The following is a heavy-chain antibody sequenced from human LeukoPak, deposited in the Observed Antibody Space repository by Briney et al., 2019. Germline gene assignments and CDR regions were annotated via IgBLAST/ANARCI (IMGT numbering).Heavy chain of an antibody. CDR1: GGSISSGGYY. J-gene: IGHJ5*02. D-gene: IGHD3-10*01. CDR2: IYHSGST. V-gene: IGHV4-30-2*01. CDR3: ARVALFYGSGSPTGGWFDP. Sequence: PSQTLSLTCTVSGGSISSGGYYWSWIRQPPGKGLEWIGYIYHSGSTYYNPSLKSRVTISVDRSKNQFSLKLSSVTAADTAVYYCARVALFYGSGSPTGGWFDPWGQGTLVTVSS.